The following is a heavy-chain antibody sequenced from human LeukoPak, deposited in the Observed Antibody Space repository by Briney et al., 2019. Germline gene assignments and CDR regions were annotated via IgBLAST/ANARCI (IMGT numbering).Heavy chain of an antibody. CDR3: TRQWHTPSDY. Sequence: PGGSLRLSCAASGFIFNNYWMHWVRQTPGEGPLWLSRINSDGSSTSYTHSVQGRFIISRDNAKNTLYLQMNSLRAEDTAVYYCTRQWHTPSDYWGQGTLVTVSS. CDR1: GFIFNNYW. D-gene: IGHD6-19*01. V-gene: IGHV3-74*01. J-gene: IGHJ4*02. CDR2: INSDGSST.